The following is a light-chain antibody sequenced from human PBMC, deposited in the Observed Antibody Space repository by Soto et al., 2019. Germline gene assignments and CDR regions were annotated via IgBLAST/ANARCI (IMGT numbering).Light chain of an antibody. CDR2: RVS. CDR1: KSLVYSDGNTH. Sequence: DVVLTQSPLSLPVNFGQPASISCRSSKSLVYSDGNTHLSWFHQRPGQSPRRLIYRVSSRDSGVPGRFSGSGSGTDFQLEISRVEAEDVGIYFCTQGTHWPRTFGQGTKVEVK. V-gene: IGKV2-30*01. J-gene: IGKJ1*01. CDR3: TQGTHWPRT.